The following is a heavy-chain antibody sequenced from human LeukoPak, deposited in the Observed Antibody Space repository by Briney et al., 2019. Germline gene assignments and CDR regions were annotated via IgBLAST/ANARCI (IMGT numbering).Heavy chain of an antibody. Sequence: GASVKVSCKASGYSFTSNYIHWVRQAPGQGLEWMGRINPNSGGTNYAQKFQGRVTMTRDTSISTAYMELSRLRSDDTAVYYCARSGGYYGEPSNPWGQGTLVTVSS. CDR3: ARSGGYYGEPSNP. D-gene: IGHD4-17*01. V-gene: IGHV1-2*06. CDR1: GYSFTSNY. J-gene: IGHJ5*02. CDR2: INPNSGGT.